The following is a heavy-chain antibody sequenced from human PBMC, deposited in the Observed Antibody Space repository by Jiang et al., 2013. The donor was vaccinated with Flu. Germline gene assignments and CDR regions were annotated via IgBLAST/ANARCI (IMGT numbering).Heavy chain of an antibody. D-gene: IGHD6-19*01. Sequence: LEWIGEIYHSGSTNYNPSLKSRVTISVDKSKNQFSLKLSSVTAADTAVYYCARDLGHEEWLVLDAFDIWGQGTMVTVSS. J-gene: IGHJ3*02. CDR2: IYHSGST. V-gene: IGHV4-4*02. CDR3: ARDLGHEEWLVLDAFDI.